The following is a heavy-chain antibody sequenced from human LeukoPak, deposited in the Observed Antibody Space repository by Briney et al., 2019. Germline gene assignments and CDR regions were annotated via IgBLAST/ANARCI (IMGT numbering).Heavy chain of an antibody. Sequence: GGSLRLSCAASGFTFSSYGMHWVRQAPGKGLEWVAVIWYDGSNKYYADSVKGRFTISRDNSKNTLYLQMNSLRAEDTAVYYCARAYYDYVWGSYRPPGYWGQGTLVTVSS. V-gene: IGHV3-33*01. CDR2: IWYDGSNK. CDR3: ARAYYDYVWGSYRPPGY. CDR1: GFTFSSYG. J-gene: IGHJ4*02. D-gene: IGHD3-16*02.